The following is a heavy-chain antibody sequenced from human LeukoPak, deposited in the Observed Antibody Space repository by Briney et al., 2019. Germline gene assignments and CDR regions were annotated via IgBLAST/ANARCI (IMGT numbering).Heavy chain of an antibody. D-gene: IGHD1-26*01. CDR3: ARDRRVDGMDV. V-gene: IGHV3-30*03. J-gene: IGHJ6*02. CDR1: GFTFSTYW. Sequence: GGSLRLSCSASGFTFSTYWMSWVRQAPGKGLEWVAVIPYDGRNKYYADSVKGRFTISRDNTRNTLYLQMNSLRAEDTAVYYCARDRRVDGMDVWGQGTTVTVSS. CDR2: IPYDGRNK.